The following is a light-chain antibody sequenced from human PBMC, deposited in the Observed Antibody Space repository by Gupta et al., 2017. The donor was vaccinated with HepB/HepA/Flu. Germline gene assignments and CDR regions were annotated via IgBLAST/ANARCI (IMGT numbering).Light chain of an antibody. CDR2: AAS. Sequence: DIQMTQSPSSLSASVGDRVTITCRASQSISSYLNWYQQKPGKAPKLLIYAASRRKSGVPSRFSGSGSGTDFTLTISRLQPEDFATYYCQQRHSTPWTFGQGTKVEIK. J-gene: IGKJ1*01. CDR1: QSISSY. CDR3: QQRHSTPWT. V-gene: IGKV1-39*01.